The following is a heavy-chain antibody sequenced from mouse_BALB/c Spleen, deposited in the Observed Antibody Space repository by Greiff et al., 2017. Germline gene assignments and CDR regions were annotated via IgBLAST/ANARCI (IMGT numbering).Heavy chain of an antibody. CDR3: AIRDYLDY. Sequence: DVKLVESGGGLVQPGGSLKLSCAASGFTFSSYTMSWVRQTPEKRLEWVAYISNGGGSTYYPDTVKGRFTISRDNAKNTLYLQMSSLKSEDTAMYYCAIRDYLDYWGQGTTLTVSS. CDR1: GFTFSSYT. V-gene: IGHV5-12-2*01. CDR2: ISNGGGST. J-gene: IGHJ2*01.